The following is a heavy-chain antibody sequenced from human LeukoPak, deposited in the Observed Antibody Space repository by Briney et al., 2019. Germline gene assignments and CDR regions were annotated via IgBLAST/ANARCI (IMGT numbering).Heavy chain of an antibody. Sequence: GGSLRLSCAASGFTFSSYAMSWVRQAPGKGLEWVSAISGSGGSTCYADSVKGRFTISRDNSKNTLYLQMNSPRAEDTAVYYCAKDLGRITMIVVVITLDYWGQGTPVTVSS. V-gene: IGHV3-23*01. J-gene: IGHJ4*02. D-gene: IGHD3-22*01. CDR2: ISGSGGST. CDR1: GFTFSSYA. CDR3: AKDLGRITMIVVVITLDY.